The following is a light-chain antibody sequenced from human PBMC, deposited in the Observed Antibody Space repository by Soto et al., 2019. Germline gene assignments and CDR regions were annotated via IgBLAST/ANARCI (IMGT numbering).Light chain of an antibody. Sequence: DIQMTQSPSTLSASVGDRVTITCRASQSIVDYLAWYQQNPGKAPKLLISKASSLQTGVPSRFSGSGSGTEFTLTISSLQPNDFATYYCQQYNNYPLTFGGGTKVQIK. J-gene: IGKJ4*01. CDR3: QQYNNYPLT. CDR2: KAS. V-gene: IGKV1-5*03. CDR1: QSIVDY.